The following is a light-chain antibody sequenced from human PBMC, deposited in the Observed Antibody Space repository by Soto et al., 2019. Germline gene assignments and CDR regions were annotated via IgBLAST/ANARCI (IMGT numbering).Light chain of an antibody. Sequence: QSVLTQPPSASGTPGQGVTISCSGSSSNIGTNTVNWYQQLPGTAPKLLIYNNNQRPSGVPDRFSGSKSGTSASLAISGLQSDIEADYYCEAWDDSLNGYVFGIGTKVTVL. J-gene: IGLJ1*01. CDR2: NNN. V-gene: IGLV1-44*01. CDR1: SSNIGTNT. CDR3: EAWDDSLNGYV.